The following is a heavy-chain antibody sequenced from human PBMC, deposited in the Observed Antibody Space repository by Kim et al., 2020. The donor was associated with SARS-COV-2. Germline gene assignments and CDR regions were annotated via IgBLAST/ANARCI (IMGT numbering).Heavy chain of an antibody. CDR3: AKESDPLEWLSHFDY. J-gene: IGHJ4*02. CDR1: GFTFSSYG. D-gene: IGHD3-3*01. Sequence: GGSLRLSCAASGFTFSSYGMHWVRQAPGKGLEWVAVISYDGSNKYYADSVKGRFTISRDNSKNTLYLQMNSLRAEDTAVYYCAKESDPLEWLSHFDYWGQGTLVTVSS. CDR2: ISYDGSNK. V-gene: IGHV3-30*18.